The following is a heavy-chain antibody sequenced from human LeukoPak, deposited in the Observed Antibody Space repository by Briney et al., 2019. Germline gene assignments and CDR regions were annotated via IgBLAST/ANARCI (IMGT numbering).Heavy chain of an antibody. Sequence: GGSLRLSCADSGFTFSSFATNWVRQAPGKGLEWVSTMSGDATSTYYADSVKGRFTISRDNSKNTLYLQMNRLSAEDTAVYYCAKRRDAFDIWGQGTMVTVSS. CDR3: AKRRDAFDI. V-gene: IGHV3-23*01. D-gene: IGHD6-25*01. J-gene: IGHJ3*02. CDR2: MSGDATST. CDR1: GFTFSSFA.